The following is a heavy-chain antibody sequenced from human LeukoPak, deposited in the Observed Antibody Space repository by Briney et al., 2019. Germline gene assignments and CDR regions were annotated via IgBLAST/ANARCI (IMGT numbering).Heavy chain of an antibody. CDR1: AASFISSSHH. CDR2: VYYGRTT. Sequence: NASETLSLTCTVSAASFISSSHHWGWIRQSPGKGLEWIGTVYYGRTTYYNPSLDGRVTISLDTSANRFSLQLNSVTAADTAVYYCVRHDGRGGATMGAFDSWGQGSLVTVSS. CDR3: VRHDGRGGATMGAFDS. V-gene: IGHV4-39*01. J-gene: IGHJ5*01. D-gene: IGHD5-12*01.